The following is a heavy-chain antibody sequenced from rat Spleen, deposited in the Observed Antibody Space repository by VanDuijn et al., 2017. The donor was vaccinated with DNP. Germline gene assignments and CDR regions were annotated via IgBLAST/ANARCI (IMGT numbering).Heavy chain of an antibody. D-gene: IGHD1-1*01. Sequence: EVQLVESGGDLVQPGRSLKLSCVASGFTFNNYWMTWIRQVPGKGLEWVASITSSGGSTYYPDSVKGRFTISRDNAKNTLYLQMNSLRSEDTATYYCARESVVVPFDYWGQGVMVTVSS. CDR1: GFTFNNYW. V-gene: IGHV5-31*01. J-gene: IGHJ2*01. CDR3: ARESVVVPFDY. CDR2: ITSSGGST.